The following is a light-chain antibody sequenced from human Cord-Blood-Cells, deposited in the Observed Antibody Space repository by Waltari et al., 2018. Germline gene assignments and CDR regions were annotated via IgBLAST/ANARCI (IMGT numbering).Light chain of an antibody. J-gene: IGLJ1*01. Sequence: SALTQPPSVSGSPGQSVTISCTGTSSDVVGYNYVPWYQQHPGKAPKLMIYDVSKRPSGVPDRFSGSKSGNTASLTISGLQAEDEADYYCCSYAGSYTYVFGTGTKVTVL. CDR3: CSYAGSYTYV. V-gene: IGLV2-11*01. CDR1: SSDVVGYNY. CDR2: DVS.